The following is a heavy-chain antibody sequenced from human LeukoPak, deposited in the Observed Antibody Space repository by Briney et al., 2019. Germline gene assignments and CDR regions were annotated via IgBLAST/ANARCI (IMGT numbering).Heavy chain of an antibody. CDR1: GFTFSSYA. V-gene: IGHV3-23*01. CDR2: ISGSGGST. D-gene: IGHD6-19*01. J-gene: IGHJ4*02. CDR3: ASAYSSGWNYFDY. Sequence: GGSLRLSCAASGFTFSSYAMSWVRQAPGKELEWVSAISGSGGSTYYADSVKGRFTISRDNSKNTLYLQMNSLRAEDTAVYYCASAYSSGWNYFDYWGQGTLVTVSS.